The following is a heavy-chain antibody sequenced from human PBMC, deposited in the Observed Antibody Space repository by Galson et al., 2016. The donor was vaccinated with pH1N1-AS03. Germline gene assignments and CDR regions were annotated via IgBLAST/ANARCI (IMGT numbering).Heavy chain of an antibody. CDR3: ARHRVELSLGGLDS. CDR2: FDYSGTA. V-gene: IGHV4-59*08. Sequence: SETLSLTCRVSGGSTSNYFWTWIRQPPGKGLEWMGDFDYSGTAKYNPSLKSRVIISADASKKEVYLRLHSVTAADTAIYYCARHRVELSLGGLDSWGPGTLVAVSS. CDR1: GGSTSNYF. J-gene: IGHJ4*02. D-gene: IGHD3-16*01.